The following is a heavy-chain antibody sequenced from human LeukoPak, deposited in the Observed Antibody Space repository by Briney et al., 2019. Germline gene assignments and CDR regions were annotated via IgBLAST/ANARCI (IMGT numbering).Heavy chain of an antibody. D-gene: IGHD5-24*01. CDR3: VKDYVSGDGYWDFDY. V-gene: IGHV3-23*01. J-gene: IGHJ4*02. CDR1: GFAFNKYA. CDR2: IFRGGAP. Sequence: GGSLRLSCTASGFAFNKYAMSWVRQAPGKGLEWVSGIFRGGAPYYADSVKGRFTISRVNSMNTMSLEMNSMRVEDTAVYYCVKDYVSGDGYWDFDYWGQGTPVTVSS.